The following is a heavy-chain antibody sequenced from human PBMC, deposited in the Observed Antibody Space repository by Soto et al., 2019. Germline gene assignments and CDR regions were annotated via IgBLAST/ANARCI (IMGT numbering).Heavy chain of an antibody. D-gene: IGHD2-15*01. CDR2: IYYGGST. CDR1: GGSISSGSYY. CDR3: ARSSGVFAFDI. J-gene: IGHJ3*02. Sequence: PSETLSLTCTVSGGSISSGSYYRSWIRQHPGKGLEWIGYIYYGGSTYYNPSLKSRVTISVDTSKNQFSLKLSSVTAADTAVYYCARSSGVFAFDIWGQGTMVASSS. V-gene: IGHV4-31*03.